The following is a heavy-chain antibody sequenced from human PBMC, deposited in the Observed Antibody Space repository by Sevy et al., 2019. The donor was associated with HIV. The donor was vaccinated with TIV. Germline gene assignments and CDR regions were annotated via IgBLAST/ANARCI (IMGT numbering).Heavy chain of an antibody. CDR2: ISSYNGNT. V-gene: IGHV1-18*01. CDR1: GYTFTSYG. D-gene: IGHD4-17*01. Sequence: ASVKVSCKASGYTFTSYGISWVRQAPGQGLEWMGWISSYNGNTNYAQKLQGRVTMTTDTSTSTAYMELRSLGSDDTAVYYCARDIPVTTWYFDLWGRGTLVTVSS. J-gene: IGHJ2*01. CDR3: ARDIPVTTWYFDL.